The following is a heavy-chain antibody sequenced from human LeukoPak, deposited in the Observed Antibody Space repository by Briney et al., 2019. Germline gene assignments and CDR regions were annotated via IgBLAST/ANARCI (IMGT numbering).Heavy chain of an antibody. Sequence: SETLSLTCTVSGGSITRSSYYWGWIRQHPGKGLEWIGSMHYSGSTYYNPSLKSRVTTSVDRSKNQFSLNLNSVTAADTAVYYCARDRSTTVANEYLYYYGMDVWGQGTTVTVSS. CDR3: ARDRSTTVANEYLYYYGMDV. V-gene: IGHV4-39*07. CDR2: MHYSGST. CDR1: GGSITRSSYY. J-gene: IGHJ6*02. D-gene: IGHD4-23*01.